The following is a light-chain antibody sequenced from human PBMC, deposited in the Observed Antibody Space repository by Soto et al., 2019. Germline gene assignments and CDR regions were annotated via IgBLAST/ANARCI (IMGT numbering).Light chain of an antibody. CDR3: QQYGPTLL. CDR1: QSISSSY. Sequence: EIVLTQSPGTLSLSPGERATLSCRASQSISSSYLAWYQQKPGQAPRLLIYAASGRATGIPDRFSGSGSGTDFTLTITRLEPEDFAVYYCQQYGPTLLFGGGTKVDIK. CDR2: AAS. V-gene: IGKV3-20*01. J-gene: IGKJ4*01.